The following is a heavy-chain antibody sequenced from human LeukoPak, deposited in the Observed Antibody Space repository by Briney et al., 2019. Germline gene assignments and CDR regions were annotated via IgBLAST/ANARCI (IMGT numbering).Heavy chain of an antibody. CDR1: GFTISSYW. CDR2: IKQDGSEE. Sequence: VGSLRLSCVASGFTISSYWMHWVRQAPGKGLEWVANIKQDGSEEYYVDSVKGRFTISRDNAKNSLYLQMNSLRAEDTAVYYCARRYFDYWGQGILVTVSS. CDR3: ARRYFDY. V-gene: IGHV3-7*03. J-gene: IGHJ4*02.